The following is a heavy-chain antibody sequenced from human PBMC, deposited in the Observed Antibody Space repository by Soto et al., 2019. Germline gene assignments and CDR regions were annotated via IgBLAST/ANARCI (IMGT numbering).Heavy chain of an antibody. CDR1: GYTFTNYG. D-gene: IGHD3-10*01. Sequence: QVQLVQSGAEVKKPGASVKVSCKASGYTFTNYGISWVRQAPGQGLEWMGWISAYNGNTKYAQKLQGRVTMTRDTSTSTANMELKSLGSADKAVYYCARGVGSGSYYNQYNWFDPWGQGTLVTVSS. CDR3: ARGVGSGSYYNQYNWFDP. CDR2: ISAYNGNT. J-gene: IGHJ5*02. V-gene: IGHV1-18*01.